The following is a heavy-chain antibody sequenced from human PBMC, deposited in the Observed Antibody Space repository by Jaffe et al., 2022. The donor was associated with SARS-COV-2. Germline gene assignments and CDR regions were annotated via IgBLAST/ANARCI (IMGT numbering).Heavy chain of an antibody. Sequence: QVQLVQSGAEVKKPGASVKVSCKASGYTFTSYGISWVRQAPGQGLEWMGWISAYNGNTNYAQKLQGRVTMTTDTSTSTAYMELRSLRSDDTAVYYCARDSDYYDSSGYPSHDAFDIWGQGTMVTVSS. V-gene: IGHV1-18*01. D-gene: IGHD3-22*01. J-gene: IGHJ3*02. CDR3: ARDSDYYDSSGYPSHDAFDI. CDR2: ISAYNGNT. CDR1: GYTFTSYG.